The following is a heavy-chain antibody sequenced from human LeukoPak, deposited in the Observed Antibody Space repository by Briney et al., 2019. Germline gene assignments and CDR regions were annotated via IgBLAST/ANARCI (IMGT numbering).Heavy chain of an antibody. D-gene: IGHD2-15*01. Sequence: GESLKISCKGSGYSFTNYWIGWVRQMPGKGLEWMEIIYPGDSDTRYSPSLQGQVTISADKSISTAYLRWTSLKASDTAMYYCARQREWGGGFDAFDIWGQGTMVTVSS. CDR1: GYSFTNYW. CDR3: ARQREWGGGFDAFDI. CDR2: IYPGDSDT. J-gene: IGHJ3*02. V-gene: IGHV5-51*01.